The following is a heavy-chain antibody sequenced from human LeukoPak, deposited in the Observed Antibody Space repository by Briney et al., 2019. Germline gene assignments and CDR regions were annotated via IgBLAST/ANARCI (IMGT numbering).Heavy chain of an antibody. Sequence: NHGESLKISCKGSGYTFTHYWIGWVRQMPGKGLEWMGIIYPSDSDTRYSPSFQGQVTISVDKSISTAYLQWSSLNASDTAMYYCARPSYCSGGTCHSGEQDYWGQGTLVSVSS. V-gene: IGHV5-51*01. CDR2: IYPSDSDT. CDR1: GYTFTHYW. D-gene: IGHD2-15*01. J-gene: IGHJ4*02. CDR3: ARPSYCSGGTCHSGEQDY.